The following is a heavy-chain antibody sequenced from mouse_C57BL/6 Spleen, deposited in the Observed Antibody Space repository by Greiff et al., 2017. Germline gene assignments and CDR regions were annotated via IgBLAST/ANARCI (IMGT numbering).Heavy chain of an antibody. J-gene: IGHJ3*01. CDR1: GYTFTDYY. CDR3: AGDGNFLY. V-gene: IGHV1-26*01. Sequence: EVQLQQSGPELVKPGASVKISCKASGYTFTDYYMNWVKQSHGKSLEWIGDINPNNGGTSYNQKFKGKATLTVDKSSSTAYMELRSLTSADSAVYYWAGDGNFLYWGQGTLVTVSA. D-gene: IGHD2-1*01. CDR2: INPNNGGT.